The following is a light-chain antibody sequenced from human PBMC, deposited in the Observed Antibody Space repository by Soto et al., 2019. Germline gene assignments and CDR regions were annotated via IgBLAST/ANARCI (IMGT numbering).Light chain of an antibody. CDR3: QQRSNWPFLT. V-gene: IGKV3-11*01. CDR2: DTS. J-gene: IGKJ4*01. Sequence: EIVLTQSPATLSLSPVERATLSCRASQSVSSNLAWYQQKPGQAPRLLIYDTSNRATGIPARFSGSGSGTDFTLTISSLEPEDFAGYYCQQRSNWPFLTFGGGTKVEIK. CDR1: QSVSSN.